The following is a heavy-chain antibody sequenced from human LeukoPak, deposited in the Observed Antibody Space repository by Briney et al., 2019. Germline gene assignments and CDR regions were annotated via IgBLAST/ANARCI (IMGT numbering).Heavy chain of an antibody. J-gene: IGHJ3*02. Sequence: SGTLSLTCAVSGGSISSSNWWSWVRQPPGKGLEWIGEIYHSGSTNYNPSLKSRVTISVDKSKNQLSLKLSSVTAADTAVYYCARAIPYYYDSGGYDAFDIWGQGTMVTVSS. V-gene: IGHV4-4*02. CDR3: ARAIPYYYDSGGYDAFDI. D-gene: IGHD3-22*01. CDR2: IYHSGST. CDR1: GGSISSSNW.